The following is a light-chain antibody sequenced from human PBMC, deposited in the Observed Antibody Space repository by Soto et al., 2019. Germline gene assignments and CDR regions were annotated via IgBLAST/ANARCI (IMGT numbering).Light chain of an antibody. CDR3: GSYTSSNTLAML. CDR2: DVT. Sequence: QSALTQPASVSGSPGQSITISCTGTSSYVGVYYYVSWFQQHPGKAPKLMIYDVTKRPSGVSDRFSGSMSGNTASLTLSGLQAEDEAHYYCGSYTSSNTLAMLFGVGTKLTVL. J-gene: IGLJ3*02. CDR1: SSYVGVYYY. V-gene: IGLV2-14*03.